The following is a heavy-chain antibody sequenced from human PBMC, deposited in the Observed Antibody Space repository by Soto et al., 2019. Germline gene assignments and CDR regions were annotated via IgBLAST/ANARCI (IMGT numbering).Heavy chain of an antibody. CDR2: IIPIFGTA. V-gene: IGHV1-69*13. Sequence: SVKVSCKASGGTFSSYAISWVRQAPGQGLEWMGGIIPIFGTANYAQKFQGRVTITADESTSTAYMELSSLRSEGTAVYYCARSSGWYGGNGYLDYWGQGTLVTVPS. D-gene: IGHD6-19*01. CDR3: ARSSGWYGGNGYLDY. CDR1: GGTFSSYA. J-gene: IGHJ4*02.